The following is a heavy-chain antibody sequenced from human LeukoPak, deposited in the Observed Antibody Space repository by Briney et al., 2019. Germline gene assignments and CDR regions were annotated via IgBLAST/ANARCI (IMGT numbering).Heavy chain of an antibody. CDR3: ARDRGASLLWFGEFLTHDAFDI. V-gene: IGHV4-39*07. Sequence: SETLSPTCTVSGGSISSSSYYWGWIRQPPGKGLEWIGSIYYSGSTYYNPSLKSRVTISVDTSKNQFSLKLSSVTAADTAVYYCARDRGASLLWFGEFLTHDAFDIWGQGTMVTVSS. D-gene: IGHD3-10*01. CDR1: GGSISSSSYY. J-gene: IGHJ3*02. CDR2: IYYSGST.